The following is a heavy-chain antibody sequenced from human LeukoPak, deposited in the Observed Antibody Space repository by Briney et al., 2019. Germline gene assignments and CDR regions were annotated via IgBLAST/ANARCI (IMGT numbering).Heavy chain of an antibody. J-gene: IGHJ4*02. CDR3: AKHWRKPRYIVVVTAIRGGSFDY. Sequence: GGSLRLSCAASGFSFSRYAMSWVRQAAGKGLEWVSAVSGSGGSTYYADSVKGRFTISRDNSKNTLYLQMNSLRAEDTAVYYCAKHWRKPRYIVVVTAIRGGSFDYWGQGTLVTVSS. CDR1: GFSFSRYA. D-gene: IGHD2-21*02. V-gene: IGHV3-23*01. CDR2: VSGSGGST.